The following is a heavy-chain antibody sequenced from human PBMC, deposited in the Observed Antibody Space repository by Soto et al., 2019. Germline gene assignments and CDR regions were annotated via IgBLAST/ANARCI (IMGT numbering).Heavy chain of an antibody. CDR1: GFTFSSYA. J-gene: IGHJ4*02. Sequence: GGSLRLSCAASGFTFSSYAMSWVRQAPGKGLEWVSAISGSGGSTYYADSVKGRFTISRDNSKNTLYLQMNSLRAEDTAVYYCAKDIVRGYSYGPAFDYWGQGTLVTSPQ. CDR2: ISGSGGST. D-gene: IGHD5-18*01. CDR3: AKDIVRGYSYGPAFDY. V-gene: IGHV3-23*01.